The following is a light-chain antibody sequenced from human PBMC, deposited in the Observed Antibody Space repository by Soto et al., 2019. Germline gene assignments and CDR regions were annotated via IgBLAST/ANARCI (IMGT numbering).Light chain of an antibody. V-gene: IGKV3-20*01. CDR3: QQYGSSPSIT. J-gene: IGKJ5*01. Sequence: EIVLTQSPGTLSLSPGERATLSCRPRQSVSSSYLAWYQQKPGQAPRLLSYGASSRATGIPDRFSGSGSGTDFTLTISRLEPEDFAVYYCQQYGSSPSITFGQGTRLEI. CDR1: QSVSSSY. CDR2: GAS.